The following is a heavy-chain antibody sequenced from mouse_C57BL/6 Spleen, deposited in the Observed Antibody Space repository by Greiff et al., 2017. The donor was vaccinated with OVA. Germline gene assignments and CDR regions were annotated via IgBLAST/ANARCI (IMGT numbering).Heavy chain of an antibody. J-gene: IGHJ2*01. CDR3: ARRLHYGSSPYFDY. CDR2: ISYDGSN. V-gene: IGHV3-6*01. CDR1: GYSITSGYY. Sequence: EVKLMESGPGLVKPSQSLSLTCSVTGYSITSGYYWNWIRQFPGNKLEWMGYISYDGSNNYNPSLKNRISITRDTSKNQFFLKLNSVTTEDTATYYCARRLHYGSSPYFDYWGQGTTLTVSS. D-gene: IGHD1-1*01.